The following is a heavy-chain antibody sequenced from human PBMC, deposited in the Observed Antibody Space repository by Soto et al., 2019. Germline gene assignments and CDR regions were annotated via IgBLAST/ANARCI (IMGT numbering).Heavy chain of an antibody. CDR3: ARHSELTSGWSWSFYS. Sequence: EVQRVQSGAEVKKPGEALRISCEGSGYTFTNYWISWVRQMPGKGLDLLGRVDPSDSYANYSPSSEGHVTISADKSIRTAYLQWRSLKASDTAMYYCARHSELTSGWSWSFYSWGQGTLVTVSS. CDR1: GYTFTNYW. J-gene: IGHJ4*02. CDR2: VDPSDSYA. V-gene: IGHV5-10-1*03. D-gene: IGHD6-19*01.